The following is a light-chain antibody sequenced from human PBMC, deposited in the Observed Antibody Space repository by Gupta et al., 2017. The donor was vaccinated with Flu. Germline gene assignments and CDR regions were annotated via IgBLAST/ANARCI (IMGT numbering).Light chain of an antibody. CDR2: GNN. CDR3: QSYDRNLSGWV. CDR1: YSNFGGGSD. Sequence: QSVLTQPPSVSGAPGQGVTISCTGSYSNFGGGSDVHWYRQVPGTAPRLLIYGNNNRPSGVPDRFSGSKSDTSAALAITGLQAEDEADYYCQSYDRNLSGWVFGGGTKVTVL. V-gene: IGLV1-40*01. J-gene: IGLJ3*02.